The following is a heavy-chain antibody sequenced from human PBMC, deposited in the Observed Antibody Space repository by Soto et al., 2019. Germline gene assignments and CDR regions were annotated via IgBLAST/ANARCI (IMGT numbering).Heavy chain of an antibody. Sequence: EVQLVESGGGLVQPGRSLRLSCAASGFTFDDYAMHWVRQAPGKGLEWVSGISWNSGSIGYADSVKGRFTISRDNAKKALYLQMNSLRAEDTALYYCAKDMGGFDPWGQGTLVTVSS. D-gene: IGHD3-16*01. V-gene: IGHV3-9*01. CDR2: ISWNSGSI. CDR1: GFTFDDYA. J-gene: IGHJ5*02. CDR3: AKDMGGFDP.